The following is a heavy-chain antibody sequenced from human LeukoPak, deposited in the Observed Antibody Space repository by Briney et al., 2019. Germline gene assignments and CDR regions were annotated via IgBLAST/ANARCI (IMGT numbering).Heavy chain of an antibody. Sequence: SETLSLTCTVSGGSISSYYWSWIRQPPGKGLEWIGYIYYSGSTNYNPSLKSRVTISVDTSKNQFSLRLSSVTAADTAVYYCARHASDYVWGSYRYPNWFDPWGQGTLVTVSS. D-gene: IGHD3-16*02. V-gene: IGHV4-59*08. CDR3: ARHASDYVWGSYRYPNWFDP. CDR2: IYYSGST. J-gene: IGHJ5*02. CDR1: GGSISSYY.